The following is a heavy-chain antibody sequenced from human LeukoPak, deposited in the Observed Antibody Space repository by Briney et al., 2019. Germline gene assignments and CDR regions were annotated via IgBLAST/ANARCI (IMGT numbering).Heavy chain of an antibody. Sequence: PGGSLRLSCAASGLTFSSYGMHWVRQAPGKGLEWVAVIWYDGSNKNYVDSVKGRFTISRDNSKNTLYLEMKSLRPEDTAVYYCARDNPSGGSSGWTGLDYWGQGTLVTVSS. CDR1: GLTFSSYG. CDR2: IWYDGSNK. J-gene: IGHJ4*02. V-gene: IGHV3-33*01. D-gene: IGHD6-19*01. CDR3: ARDNPSGGSSGWTGLDY.